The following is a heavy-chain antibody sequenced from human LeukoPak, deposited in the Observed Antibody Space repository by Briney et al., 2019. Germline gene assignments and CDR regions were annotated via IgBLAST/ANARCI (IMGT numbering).Heavy chain of an antibody. Sequence: GGSLRLSCVVSGFTFSTYAMSWVRQAPGKGLEWVAFISGSGRNTYYADSVKGRFTISRDNFRNTLSLQMNSLRPDDTAIYYCAKDEGVVLSTSFDFGHWGQGTLVAVSS. CDR3: AKDEGVVLSTSFDFGH. CDR1: GFTFSTYA. J-gene: IGHJ4*02. V-gene: IGHV3-23*01. D-gene: IGHD3-10*01. CDR2: ISGSGRNT.